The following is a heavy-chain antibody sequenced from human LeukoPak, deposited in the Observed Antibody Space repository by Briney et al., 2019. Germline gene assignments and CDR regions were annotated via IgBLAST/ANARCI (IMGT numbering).Heavy chain of an antibody. J-gene: IGHJ6*03. CDR2: IKQDGSEK. CDR3: ARSGNHYYYYYMDV. Sequence: GGSLRLSCTASGFTFSSYWMSWVRQAPGKGLEWVANIKQDGSEKYHVDSVKGRFTISRDNAKNSLYLQMNSLRAEDTAVYYCARSGNHYYYYYMDVWGKGTTVTVSS. CDR1: GFTFSSYW. D-gene: IGHD1-1*01. V-gene: IGHV3-7*01.